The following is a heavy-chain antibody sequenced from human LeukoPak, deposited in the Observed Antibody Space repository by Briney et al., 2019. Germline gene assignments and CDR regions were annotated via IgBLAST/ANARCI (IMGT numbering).Heavy chain of an antibody. Sequence: KASETLSLTCTVSGYSITSGYYWGWIRQPPGKGLEWIGTIYHSGSTYYNPSLKSRVTISVDTSKNQFSLKLSSVTAADTAVYYCARGPVWVAESWFDPWGQGTLVTVSS. D-gene: IGHD3-10*01. J-gene: IGHJ5*02. CDR1: GYSITSGYY. CDR3: ARGPVWVAESWFDP. CDR2: IYHSGST. V-gene: IGHV4-38-2*02.